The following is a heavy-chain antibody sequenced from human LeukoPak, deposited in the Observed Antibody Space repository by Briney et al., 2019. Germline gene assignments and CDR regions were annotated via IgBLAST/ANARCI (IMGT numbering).Heavy chain of an antibody. CDR3: ARDYLGFGESGFDY. D-gene: IGHD3-10*01. J-gene: IGHJ4*02. CDR1: GFSLSTYT. V-gene: IGHV3-21*01. CDR2: ISSRSNYI. Sequence: GGSLRLSCAASGFSLSTYTLHWVRQAPGKGLEWVASISSRSNYIYYADSLKGRVTVSRDNARNSLFLQMTSLRAEDTAVYYCARDYLGFGESGFDYWGQGTQVIVSS.